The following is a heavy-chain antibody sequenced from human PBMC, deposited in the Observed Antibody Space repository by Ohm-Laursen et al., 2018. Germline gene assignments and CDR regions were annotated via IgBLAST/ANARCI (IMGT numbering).Heavy chain of an antibody. J-gene: IGHJ3*02. CDR3: ARANKVRGAFNAFDI. D-gene: IGHD3-10*01. V-gene: IGHV3-23*01. CDR2: IGADGGRT. Sequence: SLRLSCAASGFTLSHYAMTWVRQAPGKGLEWVSGIGADGGRTYYADSVKGRFTVSRDNSKSTVYLQVNSLRAEDTAVYYCARANKVRGAFNAFDIWGQGTMVTVSS. CDR1: GFTLSHYA.